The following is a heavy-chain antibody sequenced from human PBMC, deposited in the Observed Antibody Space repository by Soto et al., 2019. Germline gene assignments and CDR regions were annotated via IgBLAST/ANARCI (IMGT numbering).Heavy chain of an antibody. J-gene: IGHJ4*02. Sequence: LRLSCAASGFTFSSYGMHWVRQAPGKGLEWVAVISYDGSDKDYRDSVKGRFTISRDNSKNTLYLQVNSLRAEDTAVYYCAKDRRSSGWWYFDYWGQGTLVTVSS. CDR3: AKDRRSSGWWYFDY. V-gene: IGHV3-30*18. CDR2: ISYDGSDK. CDR1: GFTFSSYG. D-gene: IGHD6-19*01.